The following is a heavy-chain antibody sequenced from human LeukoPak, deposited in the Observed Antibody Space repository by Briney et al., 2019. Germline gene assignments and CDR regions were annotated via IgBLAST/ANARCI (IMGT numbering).Heavy chain of an antibody. CDR1: GYTFTDYY. D-gene: IGHD3-3*01. V-gene: IGHV1-2*02. Sequence: GASVKVSCQTSGYTFTDYYMHWVGQAPGQGLEWMGWVNPNSGVTNYVQTFQGRVTMTRDTSISTAYMELSRLRSDDTAVYYCARVFCSGPTCYSDVTFHYWGQGTLVTVSS. CDR2: VNPNSGVT. CDR3: ARVFCSGPTCYSDVTFHY. J-gene: IGHJ4*02.